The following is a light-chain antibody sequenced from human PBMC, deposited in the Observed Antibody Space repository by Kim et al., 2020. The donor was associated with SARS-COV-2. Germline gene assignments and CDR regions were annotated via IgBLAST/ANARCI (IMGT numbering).Light chain of an antibody. CDR1: NIGSKN. Sequence: SVALGQTARITCGGNNIGSKNVHWYQQKPGQAPVLVIYRDSNRPSGIPERFSGSNSGNTATLTISRAQAGDEADYYCQVWDSSTAVFGGGPQLTVL. CDR2: RDS. J-gene: IGLJ3*02. V-gene: IGLV3-9*01. CDR3: QVWDSSTAV.